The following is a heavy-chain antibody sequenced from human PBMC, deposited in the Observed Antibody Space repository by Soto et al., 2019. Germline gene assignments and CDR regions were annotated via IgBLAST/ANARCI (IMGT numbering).Heavy chain of an antibody. CDR2: IWYDGSNK. Sequence: QVQLVESGGGVVQPGRSLRLSCAASGFTFSSYGMHWVRQAPGKGLEWVAVIWYDGSNKYYADSVKVRFTISRDNSKNTQYLQMNTISADDTAVYYCARTPIKYYRTTPSGDYYGIDVWGQGTTVTVSS. CDR1: GFTFSSYG. V-gene: IGHV3-33*01. J-gene: IGHJ6*02. CDR3: ARTPIKYYRTTPSGDYYGIDV. D-gene: IGHD2-2*01.